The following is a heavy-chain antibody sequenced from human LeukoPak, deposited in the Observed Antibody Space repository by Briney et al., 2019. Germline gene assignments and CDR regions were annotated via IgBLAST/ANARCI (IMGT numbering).Heavy chain of an antibody. CDR2: IGTSGDT. D-gene: IGHD2-15*01. J-gene: IGHJ6*03. V-gene: IGHV3-13*01. CDR1: GVTFTRSD. Sequence: PGGSLRLACVASGVTFTRSDMHWVRQPRGKGLEWVSSIGTSGDTYYADSVKGRFTISRDNAKNSLFPQMNSLRAEDTAVYYCARVLRYCSGGNCYSGGLGYMDVWGKGTTVTISS. CDR3: ARVLRYCSGGNCYSGGLGYMDV.